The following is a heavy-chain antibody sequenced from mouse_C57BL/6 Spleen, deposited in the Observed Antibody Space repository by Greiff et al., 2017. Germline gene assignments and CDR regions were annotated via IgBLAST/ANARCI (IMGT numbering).Heavy chain of an antibody. CDR2: ISSGSSTI. D-gene: IGHD1-1*01. J-gene: IGHJ1*03. V-gene: IGHV5-17*01. Sequence: VQLKESGGGLVKPGGSLKLSCAASGFTFSDYGMHWVRQAPEKGLEWVAYISSGSSTIYYADTVKGRFTISRDNAKNTLFLQMTSLRSEDTAMYYCARPHYYGSSWYFDVWGTGTTVTVSS. CDR3: ARPHYYGSSWYFDV. CDR1: GFTFSDYG.